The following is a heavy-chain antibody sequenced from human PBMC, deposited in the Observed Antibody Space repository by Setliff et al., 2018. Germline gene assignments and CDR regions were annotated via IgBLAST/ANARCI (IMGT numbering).Heavy chain of an antibody. Sequence: SLKISFAASGFTFSDSSMVWVRQVPGKGLEWVACFIPVGAGVYADSMKGRSTISRDNSKNTFFLQVNYVRVDDTATYYCAKDRVNDGFWDFDSWGQGSVVTAPQ. CDR3: AKDRVNDGFWDFDS. CDR1: GFTFSDSS. D-gene: IGHD1-26*01. J-gene: IGHJ4*02. CDR2: FIPVGAG. V-gene: IGHV3-23*01.